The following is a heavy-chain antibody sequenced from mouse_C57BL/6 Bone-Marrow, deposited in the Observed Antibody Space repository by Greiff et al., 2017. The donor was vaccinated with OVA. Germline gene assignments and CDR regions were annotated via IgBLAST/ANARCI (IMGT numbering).Heavy chain of an antibody. D-gene: IGHD3-2*02. CDR2: IHPNSGST. J-gene: IGHJ3*01. CDR1: GYTFTGYW. CDR3: ARTSDSSGRSFAY. Sequence: VQVVESGAELMKPGASVKLSCKATGYTFTGYWIEWVKQRPGHGLEWIGMIHPNSGSTNYNEKFKSKATLTVDKSSSTAYMQLSSLTSEDSAVYYCARTSDSSGRSFAYWGQGTLVTVSA. V-gene: IGHV1-64*01.